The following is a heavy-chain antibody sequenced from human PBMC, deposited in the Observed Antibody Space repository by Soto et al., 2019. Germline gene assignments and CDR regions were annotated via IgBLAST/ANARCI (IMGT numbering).Heavy chain of an antibody. J-gene: IGHJ4*02. CDR3: ATRMTTAPY. CDR2: IYSGGDT. CDR1: GFAVSANY. V-gene: IGHV3-66*01. D-gene: IGHD4-17*01. Sequence: EAHLVGSGEGLVQPGGSLRLSCAASGFAVSANYLSWVRQAPGKGLEWVSLIYSGGDTDYADSVRGRFTISRDNSKNTLYLQMNSLKAEDTAVYYCATRMTTAPYWGQGARVNVSS.